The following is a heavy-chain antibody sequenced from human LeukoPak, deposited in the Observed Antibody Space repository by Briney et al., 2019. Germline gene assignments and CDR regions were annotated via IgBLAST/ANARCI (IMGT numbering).Heavy chain of an antibody. V-gene: IGHV3-30*01. J-gene: IGHJ3*02. Sequence: RSLRLFCPACGLTLDRYDMQGVREAPEKGIEWVSVISFDGSYKYYGDSVKGRFTISRDNSKNTLYLQMNSLRAEDTAVYFCARHKLGATMTGAFDIWGQGTMVTVSS. CDR2: ISFDGSYK. CDR1: GLTLDRYD. D-gene: IGHD1-26*01. CDR3: ARHKLGATMTGAFDI.